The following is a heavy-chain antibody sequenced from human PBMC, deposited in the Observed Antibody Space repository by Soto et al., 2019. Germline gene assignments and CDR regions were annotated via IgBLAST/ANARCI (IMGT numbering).Heavy chain of an antibody. V-gene: IGHV1-18*01. J-gene: IGHJ5*02. CDR3: ARVVPFIYSSGWDNWFDP. Sequence: ASVKVSCKASGYTFTSYGISWVRQAPGQGLEWMGWISAYNGNTNYAQKLQGRVTMTTDTSTSTAYMELRSLRSDDTAVYYCARVVPFIYSSGWDNWFDPWGQGTLVTVS. D-gene: IGHD6-19*01. CDR1: GYTFTSYG. CDR2: ISAYNGNT.